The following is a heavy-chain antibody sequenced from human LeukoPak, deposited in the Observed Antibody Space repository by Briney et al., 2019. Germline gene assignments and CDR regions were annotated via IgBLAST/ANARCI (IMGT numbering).Heavy chain of an antibody. CDR2: IYSGGST. V-gene: IGHV3-53*01. CDR3: ARGSGWSGVEY. J-gene: IGHJ4*02. Sequence: GGSLRLSCAASGFTVSSSYMRGVRPAPGKGLGCVSVIYSGGSTYYADSVKGRFTISRDNSQNTLYLQMNSLRAEDTAVYYCARGSGWSGVEYWGQGTPVTVSS. D-gene: IGHD6-19*01. CDR1: GFTVSSSY.